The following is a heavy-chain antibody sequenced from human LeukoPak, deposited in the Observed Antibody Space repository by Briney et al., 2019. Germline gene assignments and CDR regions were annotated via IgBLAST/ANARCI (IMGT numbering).Heavy chain of an antibody. D-gene: IGHD1-26*01. Sequence: SSETLSLTCAVSGVSISSGGYSWSWIRQPPGKGLEWIGYIYHSGSTYYNPSLKSRVTISVDRSKNQFSLKLSSVTAADTAVYYCARGPVGGTFAFDIWGQGTMVTVSS. CDR1: GVSISSGGYS. CDR3: ARGPVGGTFAFDI. V-gene: IGHV4-30-2*01. J-gene: IGHJ3*02. CDR2: IYHSGST.